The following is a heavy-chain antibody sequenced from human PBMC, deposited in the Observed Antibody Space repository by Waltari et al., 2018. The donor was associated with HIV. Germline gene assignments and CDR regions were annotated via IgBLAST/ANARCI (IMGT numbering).Heavy chain of an antibody. CDR2: NNAGKGNT. J-gene: IGHJ4*02. CDR1: GYTFTSYA. Sequence: QVQLVQSGAEVKKHGASVTVSCTASGYTFTSYAMHWVRQAPGQRLEWMGWNNAGKGNTKYSQKFQGRVTITRDTSASTAYMELSSLRSEDTAVYYCARDLGYCSSTSCSGPINWGQGTLVTVSS. D-gene: IGHD2-2*01. CDR3: ARDLGYCSSTSCSGPIN. V-gene: IGHV1-3*01.